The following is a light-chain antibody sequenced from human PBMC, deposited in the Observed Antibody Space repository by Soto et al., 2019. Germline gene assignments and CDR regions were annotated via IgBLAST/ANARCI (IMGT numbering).Light chain of an antibody. CDR3: QQSYRTPHT. CDR1: PGVRGY. J-gene: IGKJ2*01. V-gene: IGKV1-39*01. Sequence: DIQMTQSPSSLSASVGDRVTITCRASPGVRGYLLWYQQRQGRAPKLLIYAASNLLSGVPSRFSGSGSGANFTLTITSLQPEDFATYYCQQSYRTPHTFGQGTKLETK. CDR2: AAS.